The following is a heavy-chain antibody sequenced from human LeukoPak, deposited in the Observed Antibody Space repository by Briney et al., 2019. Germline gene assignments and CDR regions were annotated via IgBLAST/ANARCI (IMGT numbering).Heavy chain of an antibody. CDR3: AARLYSSSWYVDY. V-gene: IGHV4-34*01. CDR1: GGSFSGYY. D-gene: IGHD6-13*01. CDR2: INHSGST. Sequence: SETLSLTCAVYGGSFSGYYWSWIRQPPGKGLEWIGEINHSGSTNYNPSLKSRVTISVDTSKNQFSLKLSSVTAADTAVYYCAARLYSSSWYVDYWGKGTLVTASS. J-gene: IGHJ4*02.